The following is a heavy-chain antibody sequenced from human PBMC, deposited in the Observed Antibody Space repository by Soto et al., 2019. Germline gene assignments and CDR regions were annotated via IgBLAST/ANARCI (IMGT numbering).Heavy chain of an antibody. Sequence: KTSETLSLTCAVYGGSFSGYYWSWIRQPPGKGLEWIGEINHSGSTNYNPSLKSRVTISVDTSKNQFSLKLSSVTAADTAVYYCARVSSSWYWFDPWGQGTLVTVSS. J-gene: IGHJ5*02. CDR2: INHSGST. CDR3: ARVSSSWYWFDP. V-gene: IGHV4-34*01. CDR1: GGSFSGYY. D-gene: IGHD6-13*01.